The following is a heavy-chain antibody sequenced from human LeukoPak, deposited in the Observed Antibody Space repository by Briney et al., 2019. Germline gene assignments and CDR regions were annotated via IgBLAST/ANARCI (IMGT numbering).Heavy chain of an antibody. D-gene: IGHD3-3*01. CDR2: ISGSGGST. Sequence: WGSLRLSCAASGFTFSSYAMSWVRQAPGKGLEWVSAISGSGGSTYYADSVKGRFTISRDNSKNTLYLQLNSLRAEDTAVYYCARVDVGLEWLPRRIYYYFLDVWGKGTTVTVSS. CDR1: GFTFSSYA. J-gene: IGHJ6*03. CDR3: ARVDVGLEWLPRRIYYYFLDV. V-gene: IGHV3-23*01.